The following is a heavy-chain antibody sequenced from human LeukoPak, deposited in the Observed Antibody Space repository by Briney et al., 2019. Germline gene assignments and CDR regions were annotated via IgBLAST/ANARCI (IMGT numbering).Heavy chain of an antibody. Sequence: GGSLRLSCAASGFTFSSYAMYWVRQAPGKGLEWVSVVRGSGGTTYYADSVKGRFTISRDNSKNTLYLQMNSLRAEDTAVYYCAKDRGYSYGISEYWGQGTLVTVSS. CDR1: GFTFSSYA. D-gene: IGHD5-18*01. CDR3: AKDRGYSYGISEY. CDR2: VRGSGGTT. V-gene: IGHV3-23*01. J-gene: IGHJ4*02.